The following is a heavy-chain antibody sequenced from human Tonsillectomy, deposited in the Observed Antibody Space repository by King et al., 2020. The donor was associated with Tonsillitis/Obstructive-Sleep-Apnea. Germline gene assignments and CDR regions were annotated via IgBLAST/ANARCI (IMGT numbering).Heavy chain of an antibody. V-gene: IGHV3-23*04. CDR1: GFTFISYD. Sequence: DVQLVESGGGLVQPGGSLRLSCAVSGFTFISYDMSCVRQAPGKGLEWVSVMSGSGDSTYYADSVKGRFTISRDNSKNTLYLQMNSLRAEDTAVYYCAKVYRQQLVWDFFDYWGQGTLVTVSS. CDR3: AKVYRQQLVWDFFDY. CDR2: MSGSGDST. J-gene: IGHJ4*02. D-gene: IGHD6-13*01.